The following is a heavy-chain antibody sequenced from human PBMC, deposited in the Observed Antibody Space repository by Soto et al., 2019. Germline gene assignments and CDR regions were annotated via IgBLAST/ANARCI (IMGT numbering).Heavy chain of an antibody. CDR3: ARDGNGPSGSPH. V-gene: IGHV3-53*02. CDR2: IYSDGST. D-gene: IGHD1-26*01. CDR1: GFTVSNNF. J-gene: IGHJ4*02. Sequence: EVQLVETGGGLIQPGGSLRLSCAASGFTVSNNFMIWVRQAPGKGLEWVSLIYSDGSTHYADSVRGRFTISRDNSKNTLYLQMNSLRAEDTAVYYCARDGNGPSGSPHWGQGTLVTVSS.